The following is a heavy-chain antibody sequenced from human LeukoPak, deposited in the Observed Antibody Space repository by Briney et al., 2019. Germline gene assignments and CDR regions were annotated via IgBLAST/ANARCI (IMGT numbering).Heavy chain of an antibody. CDR1: GFTFGDYA. D-gene: IGHD5-12*01. Sequence: PGRSLRLSCTASGFTFGDYAMSWVRQAPGKGLEWVSSISSSSSYIYYADSVKGRFTISRDNAKNSLYLQMNSLRAEDTAVYYCARDEVGYSGFYYFDYWGQGTLVTVSS. J-gene: IGHJ4*02. CDR2: ISSSSSYI. CDR3: ARDEVGYSGFYYFDY. V-gene: IGHV3-21*01.